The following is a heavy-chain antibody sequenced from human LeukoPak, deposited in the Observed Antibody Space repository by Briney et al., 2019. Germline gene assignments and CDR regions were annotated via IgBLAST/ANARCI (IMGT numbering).Heavy chain of an antibody. CDR1: GFTVSSNY. V-gene: IGHV3-53*04. Sequence: GGSLRLSCAASGFTVSSNYMSWVRQAPGKGLEWVSVIYSGGSTYYADPVKGRFTISRHNSKNTLYLQMNSLRAEDTAVYYCAREYGDYYYYYGMDVWGQGTTVTVSS. D-gene: IGHD4-17*01. CDR2: IYSGGST. CDR3: AREYGDYYYYYGMDV. J-gene: IGHJ6*02.